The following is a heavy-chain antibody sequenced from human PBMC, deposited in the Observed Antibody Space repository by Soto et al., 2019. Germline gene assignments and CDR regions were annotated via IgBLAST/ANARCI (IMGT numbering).Heavy chain of an antibody. CDR1: GGSFSSYY. V-gene: IGHV4-59*08. CDR3: GNLRYSGYDIFAY. CDR2: IYYSGST. D-gene: IGHD5-12*01. J-gene: IGHJ4*02. Sequence: SETLSLTCAVYGGSFSSYYWSWIRQTPGKGLEWIGYIYYSGSTNYNPSLKSRVTISVDTSKNQFSLKLSSVTAADTAVYYCGNLRYSGYDIFAYWAQGTLVPVSS.